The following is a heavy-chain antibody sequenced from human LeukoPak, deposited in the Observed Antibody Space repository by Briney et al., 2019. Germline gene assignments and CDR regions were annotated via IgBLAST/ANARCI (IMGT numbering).Heavy chain of an antibody. CDR2: ISSTSVST. Sequence: GGSLRLSCAASGFTFSTYAMSWVRQAPGKGLEWVSAISSTSVSTYYADSVKGRFTISRDNSKNTLYLQMNSLRAEDTAVYYCARDRQGYSSSLPDYWGQGTLVTVSS. CDR3: ARDRQGYSSSLPDY. CDR1: GFTFSTYA. V-gene: IGHV3-23*01. J-gene: IGHJ4*02. D-gene: IGHD6-6*01.